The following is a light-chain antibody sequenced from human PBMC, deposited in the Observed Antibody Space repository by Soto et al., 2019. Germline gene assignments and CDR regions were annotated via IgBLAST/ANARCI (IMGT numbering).Light chain of an antibody. CDR3: QQSGSSTGT. CDR2: DAS. J-gene: IGKJ1*01. Sequence: EFVLTQSPGTLSLSPGARATLSCRASQTVRNNYLAWYQKKPGQAPRLLIYDASSRATGIPDRFSGVVSGTDFNLTIGRLESEDCAVYEGQQSGSSTGTFSPLTKVDIK. V-gene: IGKV3-20*01. CDR1: QTVRNNY.